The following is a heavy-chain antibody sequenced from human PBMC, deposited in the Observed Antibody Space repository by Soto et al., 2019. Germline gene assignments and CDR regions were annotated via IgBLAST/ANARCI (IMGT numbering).Heavy chain of an antibody. V-gene: IGHV3-30-3*01. D-gene: IGHD3-3*01. Sequence: GGSLRLSCAASGVTFSSYAMHWVRQAPGKGLEWVAVISYDGSNKYYADSVKGRFTISRDNSKNTLYLQMNSLRAEDTAVYYCARGLPYDFWSGPFDYWGQGTLVTVSS. CDR1: GVTFSSYA. CDR3: ARGLPYDFWSGPFDY. CDR2: ISYDGSNK. J-gene: IGHJ4*02.